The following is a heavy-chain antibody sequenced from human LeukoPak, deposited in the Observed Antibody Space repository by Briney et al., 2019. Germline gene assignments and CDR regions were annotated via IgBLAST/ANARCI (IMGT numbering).Heavy chain of an antibody. D-gene: IGHD3-10*01. Sequence: ASVKVSCKASGYTFTSYGINWVRQAPGQGLEWMAWISAYNGNTDYAQNLRGRVTMTTDTSTSTAYMELRSLTSDDTAVYYCARDSVDGSGTYYNDSPDYWGQGTLVTVSS. J-gene: IGHJ4*02. CDR3: ARDSVDGSGTYYNDSPDY. V-gene: IGHV1-18*01. CDR2: ISAYNGNT. CDR1: GYTFTSYG.